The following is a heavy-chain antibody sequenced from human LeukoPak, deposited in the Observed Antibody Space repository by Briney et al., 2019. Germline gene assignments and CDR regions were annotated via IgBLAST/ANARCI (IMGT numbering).Heavy chain of an antibody. D-gene: IGHD1-26*01. Sequence: PSETLSLTCTVSGGSISSYYWSWIRQPPGKGLEWIGYIYYSGSTNYNPSLKSRVTISVDTSKNQFSLKLSSVTAADTAVYYCAREVQVSGSFDYWGQGILVTVSS. V-gene: IGHV4-59*01. CDR1: GGSISSYY. CDR3: AREVQVSGSFDY. J-gene: IGHJ4*02. CDR2: IYYSGST.